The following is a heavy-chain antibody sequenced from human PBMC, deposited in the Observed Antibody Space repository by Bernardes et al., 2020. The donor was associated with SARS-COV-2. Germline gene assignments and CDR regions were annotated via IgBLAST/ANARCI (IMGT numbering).Heavy chain of an antibody. Sequence: GGSLRPSCAAPGFSLSNHWMSWVRQAPGGGLGWVAKIKQEGDKKYYVDSVKGRFTISRDNAKNSLYLQMNSLRVEDTAVYYCVRLGCTGGTCYPFDSWGPGTLVTVAS. J-gene: IGHJ4*02. CDR2: IKQEGDKK. D-gene: IGHD2-15*01. V-gene: IGHV3-7*03. CDR3: VRLGCTGGTCYPFDS. CDR1: GFSLSNHW.